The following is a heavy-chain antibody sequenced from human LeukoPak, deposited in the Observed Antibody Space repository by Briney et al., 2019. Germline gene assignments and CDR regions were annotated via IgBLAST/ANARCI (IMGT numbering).Heavy chain of an antibody. J-gene: IGHJ4*02. V-gene: IGHV3-30*03. CDR2: ISYDGSNK. CDR1: GFTFSSYG. Sequence: GGSLRLSCAASGFTFSSYGMHWVRQAPGKGLEWVAVISYDGSNKYYADSVKGRFTIPRDNSKNTLYLQMNSLRAEDTAVYYCARELVVVAYYFDYWGQGTLVTVSS. CDR3: ARELVVVAYYFDY. D-gene: IGHD2-15*01.